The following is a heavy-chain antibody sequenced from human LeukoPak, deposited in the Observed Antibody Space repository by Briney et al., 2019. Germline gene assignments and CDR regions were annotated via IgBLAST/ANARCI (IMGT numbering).Heavy chain of an antibody. CDR1: GFTFSAYS. J-gene: IGHJ6*02. CDR3: AGEDGEHSYGLDV. V-gene: IGHV3-21*01. CDR2: ISTSFNYI. Sequence: GGSLRLSCAASGFTFSAYSMNWVRQAQGKGLEWVSFISTSFNYIHYADSVKGRFTISRDNAKNSLYLQMNSLRAEDTAVYYCAGEDGEHSYGLDVWGQGTTVTVSS.